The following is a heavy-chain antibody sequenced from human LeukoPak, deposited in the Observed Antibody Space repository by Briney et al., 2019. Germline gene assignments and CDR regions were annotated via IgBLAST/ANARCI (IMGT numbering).Heavy chain of an antibody. V-gene: IGHV3-23*01. J-gene: IGHJ4*02. CDR2: ISGRADLT. CDR1: GFTFSTYG. D-gene: IGHD3-22*01. CDR3: AKTGDLMIVVVENLYYFDY. Sequence: GETLRLSCAASGFTFSTYGITWVRQAPGKGLEWVSAISGRADLTFYADSVKGRFTISRDNSKNTLYLQMNSLRAEDTAVYYCAKTGDLMIVVVENLYYFDYWGQGTLVTVSS.